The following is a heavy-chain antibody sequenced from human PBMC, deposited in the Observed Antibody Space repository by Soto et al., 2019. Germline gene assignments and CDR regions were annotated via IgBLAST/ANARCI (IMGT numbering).Heavy chain of an antibody. CDR3: AKGSIEYRASVDN. J-gene: IGHJ4*02. Sequence: VQLLESGGGLVQPGGSLRLSCAASGFSFSSYAMVWVRQAPGTGLEWVSVISARRGSSYFADSVKGRFTISRDNSKNVLSMELNRLSVDDTAMYFCAKGSIEYRASVDNWGQGTLVLVSS. CDR2: ISARRGSS. V-gene: IGHV3-23*01. D-gene: IGHD5-12*01. CDR1: GFSFSSYA.